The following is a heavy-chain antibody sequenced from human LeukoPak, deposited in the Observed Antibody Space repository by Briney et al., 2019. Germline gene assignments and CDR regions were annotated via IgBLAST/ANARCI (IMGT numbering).Heavy chain of an antibody. D-gene: IGHD3-22*01. Sequence: GGSLRLSCAASGFTFSSYAMSWVRQAPGKGLEWVSSISSSSTYIYYADSVKGRFTISRDNAKNSLYLQMNSLRAEDTAVYYCASIRADYYDSTGYPQTVDYWGQGTLVTVSS. CDR2: ISSSSTYI. CDR1: GFTFSSYA. CDR3: ASIRADYYDSTGYPQTVDY. J-gene: IGHJ4*02. V-gene: IGHV3-21*01.